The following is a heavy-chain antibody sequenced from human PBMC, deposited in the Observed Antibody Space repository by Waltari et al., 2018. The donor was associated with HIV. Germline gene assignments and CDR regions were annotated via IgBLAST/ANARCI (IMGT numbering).Heavy chain of an antibody. CDR3: SRGLHCTATSCLLYHGMDV. Sequence: QVQLVQSGAEVKKPGASVKVSCKASGYTFSTYDINWVRQATGQGLEWMGLMNPNSCNTGYAQKFQGRVNMTRNSSIRTAYMELSSLRSDDTSVYYCSRGLHCTATSCLLYHGMDVWGQGTAVSVSS. CDR1: GYTFSTYD. D-gene: IGHD2-2*01. CDR2: MNPNSCNT. J-gene: IGHJ6*02. V-gene: IGHV1-8*01.